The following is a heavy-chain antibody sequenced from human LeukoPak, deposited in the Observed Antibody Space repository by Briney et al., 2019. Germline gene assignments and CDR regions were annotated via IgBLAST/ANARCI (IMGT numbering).Heavy chain of an antibody. CDR2: ISSSSNTI. V-gene: IGHV3-48*02. CDR1: GFTFSSYS. CDR3: ARAVTVVTRGGLVFDY. Sequence: GGSLRLSCAASGFTFSSYSMNWVRQAPGKGLEWVSYISSSSNTIYYADSVKGRFTISRDNAKNSLFLQMNSLRDEDTSVYYCARAVTVVTRGGLVFDYWGQGTLVTDSS. J-gene: IGHJ4*02. D-gene: IGHD2-21*02.